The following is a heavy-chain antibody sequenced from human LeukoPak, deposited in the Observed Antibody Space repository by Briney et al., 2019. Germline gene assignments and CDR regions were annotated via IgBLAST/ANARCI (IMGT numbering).Heavy chain of an antibody. V-gene: IGHV3-53*01. D-gene: IGHD3-10*01. J-gene: IGHJ5*02. Sequence: GGSLRLSCAASGFTVSSNYMSWVRQAPGKGLEWVSVIYSGGSTYYADSVKGRFTISRDNSKNTLYLQMNSLRVEDTAVYYCARNASGENWFDPWGQGTLVTVSS. CDR3: ARNASGENWFDP. CDR2: IYSGGST. CDR1: GFTVSSNY.